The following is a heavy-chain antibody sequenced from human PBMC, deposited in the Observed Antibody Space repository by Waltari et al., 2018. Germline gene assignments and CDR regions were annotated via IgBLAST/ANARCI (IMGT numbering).Heavy chain of an antibody. Sequence: QLQLQESGPGLVKPSETLSPPCTVSGCSIRSSSYHWGWIRQPPGKGPEWIGGIYYSGVTYYNPSLKSRVTISVDTSKNQFSLKLSSVTAADTAVYYCARTSTHVLRFLEWLPYYFDYWGQGTLVTVSS. J-gene: IGHJ4*02. CDR3: ARTSTHVLRFLEWLPYYFDY. V-gene: IGHV4-39*01. CDR1: GCSIRSSSYH. CDR2: IYYSGVT. D-gene: IGHD3-3*01.